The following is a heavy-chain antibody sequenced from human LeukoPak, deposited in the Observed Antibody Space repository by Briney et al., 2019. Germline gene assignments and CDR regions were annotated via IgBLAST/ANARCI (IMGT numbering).Heavy chain of an antibody. Sequence: GGSLRLSCAASGFTFTTNAMSWVRQAPGKGLEWVSAVSGSGGDTYYADSVKGRFTISRDNSKNTLYLQMNSLRAEDTAVYYCTMIVVDRDYWGQGTLVTVSS. J-gene: IGHJ4*02. CDR2: VSGSGGDT. D-gene: IGHD3-22*01. CDR1: GFTFTTNA. V-gene: IGHV3-23*01. CDR3: TMIVVDRDY.